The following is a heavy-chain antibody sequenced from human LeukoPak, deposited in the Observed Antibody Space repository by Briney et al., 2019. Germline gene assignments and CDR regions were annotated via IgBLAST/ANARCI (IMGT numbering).Heavy chain of an antibody. D-gene: IGHD4-23*01. V-gene: IGHV4-39*01. CDR1: GGSISSSSYY. CDR3: ATVITPGYLDY. Sequence: PSETLSLTCTVSGGSISSSSYYWGWIRQPPGKGLEWIGSVYYSGNTYYNPSLKSRVTISVDTSKNQFSLKLSSVTAADTAVYYCATVITPGYLDYWGQGTLVTVSS. CDR2: VYYSGNT. J-gene: IGHJ4*02.